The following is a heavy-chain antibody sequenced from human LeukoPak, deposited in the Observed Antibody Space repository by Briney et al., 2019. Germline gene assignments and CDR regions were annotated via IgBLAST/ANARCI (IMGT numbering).Heavy chain of an antibody. CDR3: ARATMVRGADDAFDI. CDR1: GYTFTSYY. J-gene: IGHJ3*02. CDR2: INPSGGST. V-gene: IGHV1-46*01. Sequence: GASVKVSCKASGYTFTSYYMDWVRQAPAQGLEWMGVINPSGGSTSYAQKFQGRVTMTRDTSTSTVYMELSSLRSEDTAVYYCARATMVRGADDAFDIWGQGTMVTVSS. D-gene: IGHD3-10*01.